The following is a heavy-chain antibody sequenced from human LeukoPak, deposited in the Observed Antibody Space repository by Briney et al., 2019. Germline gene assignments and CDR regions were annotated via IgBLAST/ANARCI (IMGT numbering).Heavy chain of an antibody. CDR2: ISGSGGST. CDR1: GFTFSSYA. D-gene: IGHD2-15*01. Sequence: GGSLRLSCAASGFTFSSYAMSWVRQAPGKGLEWVSAISGSGGSTYYADSVKGRFTISRDNSKNTLYLQMNSLRAEDTAVYYCAKARYCSGCSCYFDYWGQGTLVTVSS. J-gene: IGHJ4*02. CDR3: AKARYCSGCSCYFDY. V-gene: IGHV3-23*01.